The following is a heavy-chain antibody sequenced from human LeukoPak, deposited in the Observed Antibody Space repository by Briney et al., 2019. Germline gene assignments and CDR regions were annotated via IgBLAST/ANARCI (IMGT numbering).Heavy chain of an antibody. CDR3: AGAAAASGAFDI. CDR1: GFTFGSYG. CDR2: ISGRGDT. J-gene: IGHJ3*02. V-gene: IGHV3-23*01. Sequence: GGSLRLSCAASGFTFGSYGMSWVRQAPGKGLEWVSAISGRGDTYYADSVKGRFTISRDNSKNTLYLQMNSLRAEDTAVYYCAGAAAASGAFDIWGQGTMVTVSS. D-gene: IGHD6-13*01.